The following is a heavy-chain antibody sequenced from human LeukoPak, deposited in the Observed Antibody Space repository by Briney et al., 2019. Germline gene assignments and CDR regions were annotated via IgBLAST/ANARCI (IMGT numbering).Heavy chain of an antibody. V-gene: IGHV4-34*01. CDR3: ARGPARYCSSTSCYGPHGSYYYYGMDV. Sequence: SETLSLTCAVYGGSFSGYYWSWIRQPPGKGLEWIGEINHSGSTNYNPSLKSRVTISVDTSKNQFSLKLSSVTAADTAVYYCARGPARYCSSTSCYGPHGSYYYYGMDVWGQGTTVTVSS. CDR2: INHSGST. J-gene: IGHJ6*02. D-gene: IGHD2-2*01. CDR1: GGSFSGYY.